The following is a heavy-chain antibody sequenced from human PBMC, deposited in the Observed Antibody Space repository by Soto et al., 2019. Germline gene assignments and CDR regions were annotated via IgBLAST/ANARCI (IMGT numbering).Heavy chain of an antibody. V-gene: IGHV1-2*02. D-gene: IGHD3-16*01. J-gene: IGHJ5*02. CDR3: ARGGREVPRIPYDT. CDR1: GGTFSSYA. CDR2: INPNVGGT. Sequence: GASVKVSCKASGGTFSSYAIIWVRQAPGQGLEWMGWINPNVGGTNYARKFQGRLTMTRDTSISTVYMKLTTLGPNDTAIYYCARGGREVPRIPYDTWGQGTLVTVSS.